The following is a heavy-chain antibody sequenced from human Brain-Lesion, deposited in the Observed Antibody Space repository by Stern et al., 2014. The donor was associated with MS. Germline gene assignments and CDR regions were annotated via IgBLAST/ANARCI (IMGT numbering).Heavy chain of an antibody. D-gene: IGHD3-3*02. CDR3: LKASQYLSFFFNY. V-gene: IGHV3-30*18. CDR1: GFIFSDFG. J-gene: IGHJ4*02. Sequence: QVQLVESGGGVVQPGRPLRISCEASGFIFSDFGMHWVRQAPGKRLEWVAAISADGRNKYFSHSVKGRFTLTRANSRNTRYMDMNSLRAEYTALYYCLKASQYLSFFFNYWGQGSPVTVSS. CDR2: ISADGRNK.